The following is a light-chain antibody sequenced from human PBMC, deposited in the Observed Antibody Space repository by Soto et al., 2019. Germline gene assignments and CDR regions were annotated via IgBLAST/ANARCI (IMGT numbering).Light chain of an antibody. CDR1: SIDVGGYNF. J-gene: IGLJ1*01. V-gene: IGLV2-8*01. CDR3: SSYAGNNNRYV. Sequence: QSVLTQPPSASGSPGQSVTISCTGTSIDVGGYNFVSWYQQHPDKAPKLMIYEVNKRPSGVPNRFSGSKSGNTASLTVSGLQAEDEADYYCSSYAGNNNRYVFGTGTKVTVL. CDR2: EVN.